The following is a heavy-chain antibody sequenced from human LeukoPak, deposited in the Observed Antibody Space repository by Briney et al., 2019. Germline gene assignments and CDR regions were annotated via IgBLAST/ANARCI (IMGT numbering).Heavy chain of an antibody. CDR3: ARHRTAVAGISYFQH. V-gene: IGHV3-23*01. D-gene: IGHD6-19*01. CDR1: GFTFSSYA. J-gene: IGHJ1*01. Sequence: GGSLRLSCAAPGFTFSSYAMSWVRQAPGKGLQWVSGISGSGGSTYYRDSVRGRFTLSRDNSKSTLYLQMNSLRAEDAAVYYCARHRTAVAGISYFQHWGQGTLVTVSS. CDR2: ISGSGGST.